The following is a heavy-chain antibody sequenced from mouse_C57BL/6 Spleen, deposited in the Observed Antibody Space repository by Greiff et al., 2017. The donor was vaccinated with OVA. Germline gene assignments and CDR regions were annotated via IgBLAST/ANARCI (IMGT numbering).Heavy chain of an antibody. Sequence: VQLQQPGAELVKPGASVKMSCKASGYTFTSYWITWVKQRPGQGLEWIGDIYPGSGSTNYNEKFKSKATLTVDTSSSTSYMQLSSLTSEDSAVYYCARDHYGNYDYAMDYWGQGTSVTVSS. V-gene: IGHV1-55*01. CDR3: ARDHYGNYDYAMDY. CDR1: GYTFTSYW. CDR2: IYPGSGST. D-gene: IGHD2-1*01. J-gene: IGHJ4*01.